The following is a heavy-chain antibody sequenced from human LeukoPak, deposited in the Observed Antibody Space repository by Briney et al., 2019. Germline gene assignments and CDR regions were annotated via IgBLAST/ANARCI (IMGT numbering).Heavy chain of an antibody. CDR2: INPNSGGT. Sequence: ASVKVSCKASGYTFTGYYMHWVRQAPGQGLEWMGWINPNSGGTNYAQKFQGRVTMTRDTSVSTAYMELSRLRSDDTAVYYCARERLIAAAVDAFDIWGQGTMVTVSS. V-gene: IGHV1-2*02. D-gene: IGHD6-13*01. CDR3: ARERLIAAAVDAFDI. J-gene: IGHJ3*02. CDR1: GYTFTGYY.